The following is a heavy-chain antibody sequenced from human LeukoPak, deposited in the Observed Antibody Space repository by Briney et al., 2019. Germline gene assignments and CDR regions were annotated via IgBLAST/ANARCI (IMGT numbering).Heavy chain of an antibody. J-gene: IGHJ4*02. D-gene: IGHD2-15*01. Sequence: GGSLRLSCAASGFTFDDYAMHWVRQAPGKGLEWVSGISWNSGSIGCADSVKGRFTISRDNAKNSLYLQMNSLRAEDTALYYCAKGACSGGSCYSDYWGQGTLVTVSS. CDR1: GFTFDDYA. CDR3: AKGACSGGSCYSDY. V-gene: IGHV3-9*01. CDR2: ISWNSGSI.